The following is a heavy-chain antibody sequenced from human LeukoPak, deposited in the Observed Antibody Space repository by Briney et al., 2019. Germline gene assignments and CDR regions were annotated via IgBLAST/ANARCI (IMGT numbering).Heavy chain of an antibody. CDR3: AKVIGRKGDFQH. J-gene: IGHJ1*01. V-gene: IGHV3-23*01. Sequence: GGSLRLSCAASGFAFDNNAMSWVRQAPGKGLEWVSAISNTVGGRTYYADSVKGRFTISRDDSKNTVYLQMNSLRVEDTAVYYCAKVIGRKGDFQHWGQGTLVTVSS. CDR2: ISNTVGGRT. CDR1: GFAFDNNA. D-gene: IGHD3-16*01.